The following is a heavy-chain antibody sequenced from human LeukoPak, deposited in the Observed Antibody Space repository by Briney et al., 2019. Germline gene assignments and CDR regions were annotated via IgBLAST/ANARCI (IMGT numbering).Heavy chain of an antibody. J-gene: IGHJ4*02. CDR1: RYMFTGYY. D-gene: IGHD2-21*02. CDR3: ARGYCSGDCFTLFDY. CDR2: INPNSGGT. V-gene: IGHV1-2*02. Sequence: ASVKVSCKASRYMFTGYYMHWVRQAPGQGLEWMGWINPNSGGTNYAQKFQGRVTMTRDTSISTAYMELSSLRSDGTAVYYCARGYCSGDCFTLFDYWGQGTLVTVSS.